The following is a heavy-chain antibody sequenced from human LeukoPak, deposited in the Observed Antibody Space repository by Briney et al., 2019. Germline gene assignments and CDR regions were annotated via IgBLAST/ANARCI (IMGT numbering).Heavy chain of an antibody. CDR3: ARLSKGRYFDYIFDY. CDR2: INYLGST. CDR1: GDSVSSGNYF. J-gene: IGHJ4*02. V-gene: IGHV4-39*01. D-gene: IGHD3-9*01. Sequence: TSETLSLTCSVSGDSVSSGNYFWGWIRQAQGKGLEWIGNINYLGSTAYNPSLKSRVTMSADTSKNQFSLKMTSVTAADTAVYYCARLSKGRYFDYIFDYWGQGTLVTVSS.